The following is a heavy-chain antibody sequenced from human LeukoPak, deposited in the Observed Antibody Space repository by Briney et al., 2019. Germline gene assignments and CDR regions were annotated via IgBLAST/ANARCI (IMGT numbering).Heavy chain of an antibody. CDR2: IYYNGNT. V-gene: IGHV4-59*01. CDR1: GGSLSSYY. J-gene: IGHJ4*02. Sequence: SETLSLTCTVSGGSLSSYYWSWIRQPPGKGLEWIGYIYYNGNTNYNPSLKSRVTISVDTSKNQFSLKLSSVSAADTAVYYCAREGTLDSSGYYLGYWGQGTLVTVSS. D-gene: IGHD3-22*01. CDR3: AREGTLDSSGYYLGY.